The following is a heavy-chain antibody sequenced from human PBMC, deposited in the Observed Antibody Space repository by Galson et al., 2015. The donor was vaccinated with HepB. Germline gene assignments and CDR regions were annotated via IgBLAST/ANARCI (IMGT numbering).Heavy chain of an antibody. CDR1: GYTFTSYY. CDR3: ARELYPAAIGDAFDI. CDR2: INPSGGST. Sequence: SVKVSCKASGYTFTSYYMHWVRQAPGQGLEWMGIINPSGGSTSYAQKFQGRVTMTRDTSTSTVYMELSSLRSEDTAVYYCARELYPAAIGDAFDIWGQGTMVTVSS. V-gene: IGHV1-46*01. D-gene: IGHD2-2*01. J-gene: IGHJ3*02.